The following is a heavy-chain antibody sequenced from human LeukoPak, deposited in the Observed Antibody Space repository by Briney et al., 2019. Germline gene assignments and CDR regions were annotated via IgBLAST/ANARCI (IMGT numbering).Heavy chain of an antibody. CDR1: GGSISSGGYY. Sequence: QTLSLTSTVSGGSISSGGYYWSWIRQPPGKALEWLALIYWNDEKRYISSLKSRLTIAKDTSKKQVVLTMTNMSPVDTATYYCVHSGPNGKLDVYHIWGQGTMVTVSS. J-gene: IGHJ3*02. CDR2: IYWNDEK. CDR3: VHSGPNGKLDVYHI. V-gene: IGHV2-5*01. D-gene: IGHD4/OR15-4a*01.